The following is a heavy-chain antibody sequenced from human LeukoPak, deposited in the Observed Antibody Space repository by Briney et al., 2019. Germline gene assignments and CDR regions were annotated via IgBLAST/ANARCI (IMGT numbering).Heavy chain of an antibody. Sequence: PGGSLRLSCVASGFVFAAYGMHWVRQAPDKGLEWVAVVSYDGATQYYADSVKGRFTISRDDSRSTIYLHMSSLRPEDTAVYYCAKEVTPVVTAHLDHWGQGTLVTVSS. CDR3: AKEVTPVVTAHLDH. CDR1: GFVFAAYG. J-gene: IGHJ4*02. V-gene: IGHV3-30*18. CDR2: VSYDGATQ. D-gene: IGHD2-21*02.